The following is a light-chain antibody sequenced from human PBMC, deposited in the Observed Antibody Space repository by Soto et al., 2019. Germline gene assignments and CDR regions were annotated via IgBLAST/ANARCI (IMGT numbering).Light chain of an antibody. J-gene: IGKJ1*01. CDR2: DAS. CDR3: QHRSNWPRT. V-gene: IGKV3-11*01. Sequence: EIVLTHSPATLSLSPGERATLSCRASQSISRYLAWYQQKPGQAPRLLIYDASNRATGIPARFSGSGSGTDFILTISSLEPEDFAVYYCQHRSNWPRTFGQGTKVDIK. CDR1: QSISRY.